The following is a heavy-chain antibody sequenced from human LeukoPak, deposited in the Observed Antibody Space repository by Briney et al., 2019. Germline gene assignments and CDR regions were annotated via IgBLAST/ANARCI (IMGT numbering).Heavy chain of an antibody. CDR2: IYYSGST. J-gene: IGHJ6*04. CDR1: GGSISNNY. V-gene: IGHV4-59*01. CDR3: ARWGGFYFGMDV. D-gene: IGHD3-16*01. Sequence: SETLSLTCTVSGGSISNNYWSWIRQPPGKGLEWIGCIYYSGSTNYNPSLKSRVTISIDTSKNQFSLKLSSVTAADTAVYYCARWGGFYFGMDVWGKGTTVTVSS.